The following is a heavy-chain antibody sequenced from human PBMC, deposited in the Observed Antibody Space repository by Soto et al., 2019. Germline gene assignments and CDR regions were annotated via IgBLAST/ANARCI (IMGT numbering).Heavy chain of an antibody. CDR2: INQDGNED. D-gene: IGHD1-1*01. J-gene: IGHJ4*02. V-gene: IGHV3-7*01. CDR3: ARTGDGHHDFLDY. Sequence: DLEESGGGLVQPGGSLRLSCAASGFTFSSYWMNWVRQAPGKGLEWVANINQDGNEDNLLDSVKGRFTISRDNAKNSLFLQMNSLRVDVAAVYYCARTGDGHHDFLDYWGQGALVSVSS. CDR1: GFTFSSYW.